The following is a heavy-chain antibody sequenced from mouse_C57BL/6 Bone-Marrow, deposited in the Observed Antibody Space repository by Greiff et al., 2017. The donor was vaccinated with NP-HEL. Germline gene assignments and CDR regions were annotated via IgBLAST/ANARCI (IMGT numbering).Heavy chain of an antibody. V-gene: IGHV5-2*01. D-gene: IGHD2-4*01. CDR1: EYEFPSHD. CDR2: INSDGGST. CDR3: ARHYDYDDGWYFDF. Sequence: EVKLVESGGGLVQPGESLKLSCESNEYEFPSHDMSWVRKTPEKRLALVAAINSDGGSTYYPDTMERRFIISRDNTKKSLYLQMSSLGSEDTALYYRARHYDYDDGWYFDFWGTGTTVTVSS. J-gene: IGHJ1*03.